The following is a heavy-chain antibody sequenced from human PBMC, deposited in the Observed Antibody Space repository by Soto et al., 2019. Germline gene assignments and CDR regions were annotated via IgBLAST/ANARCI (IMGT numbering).Heavy chain of an antibody. D-gene: IGHD6-19*01. CDR2: IKQDGGDT. Sequence: GGALRLSCAASGFTFSTYWMSWVRQAPGKGLEWVAKIKQDGGDTYYVDSVKGRFTISRDNDENSVYLQMNSLRAEDTAVYYCARLYPGSGWPYHYYGMDVWGQGTTVTVSS. V-gene: IGHV3-7*01. J-gene: IGHJ6*02. CDR1: GFTFSTYW. CDR3: ARLYPGSGWPYHYYGMDV.